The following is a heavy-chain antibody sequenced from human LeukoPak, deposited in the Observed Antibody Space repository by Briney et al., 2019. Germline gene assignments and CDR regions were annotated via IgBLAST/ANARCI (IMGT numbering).Heavy chain of an antibody. V-gene: IGHV4-30-4*01. D-gene: IGHD1-20*01. CDR2: IYYSGST. Sequence: SETLSLTCTVSGGSISSGGYYWSWIRQPPGKGLEWIGYIYYSGSTYYNPSLKSRVIISVDTSENQFSLKLSSVTAADTAVYYCASTIPPVITGTTRFDPWGQGTLVTVSS. J-gene: IGHJ5*02. CDR3: ASTIPPVITGTTRFDP. CDR1: GGSISSGGYY.